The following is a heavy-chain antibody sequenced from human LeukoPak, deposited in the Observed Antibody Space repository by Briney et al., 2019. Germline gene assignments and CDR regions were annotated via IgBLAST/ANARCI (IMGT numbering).Heavy chain of an antibody. CDR2: IYYTGST. D-gene: IGHD2/OR15-2a*01. J-gene: IGHJ4*02. V-gene: IGHV4-59*08. Sequence: PSETLSLTCTVSCGSINNYYWSWVRQPPGAGLEWLAYIYYTGSTNYNPSLKTRLTISVNTSKNQFSLRLNSVTAADTAVYYCARFSQYYDSPTHYLDYWGQGILVTVSS. CDR3: ARFSQYYDSPTHYLDY. CDR1: CGSINNYY.